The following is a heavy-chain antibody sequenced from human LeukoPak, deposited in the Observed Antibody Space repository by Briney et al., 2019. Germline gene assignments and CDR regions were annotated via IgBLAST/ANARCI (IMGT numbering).Heavy chain of an antibody. Sequence: GGSLRLSCVTSGFTFLDYAVHWVRQAPGKGLEWVAVISYDGSNKYYADSVKGRFTISRDNSKNTLYLQMNSLRAEDTAVYYCARERTYYYDSSGYYGAFDIWGQGTMVTVSS. J-gene: IGHJ3*02. CDR1: GFTFLDYA. CDR3: ARERTYYYDSSGYYGAFDI. CDR2: ISYDGSNK. D-gene: IGHD3-22*01. V-gene: IGHV3-30-3*01.